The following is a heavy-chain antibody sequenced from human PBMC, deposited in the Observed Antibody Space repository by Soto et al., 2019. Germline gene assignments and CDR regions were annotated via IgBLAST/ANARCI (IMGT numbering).Heavy chain of an antibody. CDR2: ISSSSSTI. V-gene: IGHV3-48*01. CDR1: GFTFSSYS. Sequence: GGSLRLSCAASGFTFSSYSMNWVRQAPGKGLECVSYISSSSSTIYYADSVKGRFTISRDNSKNTLYLQMNSLKTEDTAVYYCTTDQLRFLEWLPTQDFDYWGQGTLVTVSS. D-gene: IGHD3-3*01. CDR3: TTDQLRFLEWLPTQDFDY. J-gene: IGHJ4*02.